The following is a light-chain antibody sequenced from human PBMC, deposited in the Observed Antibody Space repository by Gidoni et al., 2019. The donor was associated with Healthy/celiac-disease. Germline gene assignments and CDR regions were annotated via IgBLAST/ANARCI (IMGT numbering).Light chain of an antibody. CDR1: QSVLYSSNNKNY. Sequence: DIVMIQSQHSLPVSLGERTTINCKSSQSVLYSSNNKNYLAWYQQKPVQPPKLLIYWASTRESWVPDRFSGSGSGTDFTLTISSLQAEDVAVYYCQQYYSTPLFTFGPGTKVDIK. J-gene: IGKJ3*01. CDR2: WAS. V-gene: IGKV4-1*01. CDR3: QQYYSTPLFT.